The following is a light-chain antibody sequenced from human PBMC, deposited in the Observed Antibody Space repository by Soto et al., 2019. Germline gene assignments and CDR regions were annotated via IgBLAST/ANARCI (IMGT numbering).Light chain of an antibody. J-gene: IGKJ1*01. CDR1: QSFISSS. V-gene: IGKV3-20*01. CDR2: GAS. CDR3: QHYGSSSWT. Sequence: EIVVTQSPGTLSLSPGERATLFCKASQSFISSSLAWYQQKPGQAPRLLIFGASSRATGTPDRFTGSGSGTDFTLTISRLEPEYFAVYYCQHYGSSSWTFGQGTKVEIK.